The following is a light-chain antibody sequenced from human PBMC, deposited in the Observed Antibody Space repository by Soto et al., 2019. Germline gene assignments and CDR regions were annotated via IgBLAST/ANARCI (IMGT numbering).Light chain of an antibody. V-gene: IGKV3-15*01. CDR1: QSVSSN. CDR3: QQYNNWPVT. Sequence: EIVMTQSPATLSVSPGERATLSCRASQSVSSNLAWYQQKPGQAPRLLIYGASTRATGIPARFSGSGSGTEFTLTISSLQSEDFALYYCQQYNNWPVTFGQGTKVDIK. J-gene: IGKJ1*01. CDR2: GAS.